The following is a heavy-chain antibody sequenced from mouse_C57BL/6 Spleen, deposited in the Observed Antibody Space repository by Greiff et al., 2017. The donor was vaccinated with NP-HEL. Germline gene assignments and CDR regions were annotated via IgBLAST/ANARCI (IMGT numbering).Heavy chain of an antibody. Sequence: VQLQQSDAEFVKPGASVKISCKVSGFTFTDHTIHLMKPRPEPGLEWVGYIYPRDGSAKFNEKFKGKATFNANKSSSTAYMQLNSLTSEDSEVYFWARGGSYDHKEYYYAMDYWGQGTSVTVSS. CDR2: IYPRDGSA. D-gene: IGHD2-3*01. V-gene: IGHV1-78*01. CDR1: GFTFTDHT. J-gene: IGHJ4*01. CDR3: ARGGSYDHKEYYYAMDY.